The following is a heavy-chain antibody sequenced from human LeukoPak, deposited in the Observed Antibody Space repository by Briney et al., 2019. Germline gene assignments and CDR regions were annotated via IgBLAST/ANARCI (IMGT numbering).Heavy chain of an antibody. V-gene: IGHV1-18*01. CDR1: GYTFTSYG. J-gene: IGHJ4*02. CDR3: ARGTYYYGSGGYHHFDY. Sequence: ASVMVSCKASGYTFTSYGISWVRQAPGQGLEWMGRISAYNGNTNYAQKLHGRVTMTTDTSTSTAYMELRSLRSDDTAVYYCARGTYYYGSGGYHHFDYWGQGTLVTVSS. D-gene: IGHD3-10*01. CDR2: ISAYNGNT.